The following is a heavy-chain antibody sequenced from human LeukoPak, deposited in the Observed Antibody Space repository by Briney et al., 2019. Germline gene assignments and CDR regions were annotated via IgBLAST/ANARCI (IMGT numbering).Heavy chain of an antibody. D-gene: IGHD2-15*01. CDR1: GFTVSSNY. J-gene: IGHJ4*02. CDR2: IYSGGST. CDR3: ASEVVVAATFDY. Sequence: VGSLRLSCAASGFTVSSNYMSWVRQAPGKGLEWVSVIYSGGSTYYADSVKGRFTISRDNSKNTLYLQMNSLRAEDTAVYYCASEVVVAATFDYWGQGTLVTVSS. V-gene: IGHV3-53*01.